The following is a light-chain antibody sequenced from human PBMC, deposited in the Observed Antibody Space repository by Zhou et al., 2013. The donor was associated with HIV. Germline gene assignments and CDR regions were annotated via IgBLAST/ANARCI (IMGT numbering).Light chain of an antibody. J-gene: IGKJ1*01. CDR3: QQYNSLPQT. CDR2: KAS. Sequence: DIQMTQSPSTLSASVGDRVTITCRASQSINSWLAWYQQKPGKAPKLLIYKASSLESGVPSRFSGSGSGTEFTLTISSLQPDDFATYYCQQYNSLPQTFGQGTKVEIK. V-gene: IGKV1-5*03. CDR1: QSINSW.